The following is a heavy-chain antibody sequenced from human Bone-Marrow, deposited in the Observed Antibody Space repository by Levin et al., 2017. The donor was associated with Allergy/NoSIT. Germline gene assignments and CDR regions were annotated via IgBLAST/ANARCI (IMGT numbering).Heavy chain of an antibody. Sequence: GGSLRLSCAASGFTFGDYSMNWVRQAPGKGLEWVSSISHKGSWTYSAGSVRGRFTISRDNANDLLFLQMNSLRAEDTAVYYCARISSSSVAFDIWGQGTMVTVSS. CDR2: ISHKGSWT. D-gene: IGHD6-6*01. J-gene: IGHJ3*02. V-gene: IGHV3-21*01. CDR3: ARISSSSVAFDI. CDR1: GFTFGDYS.